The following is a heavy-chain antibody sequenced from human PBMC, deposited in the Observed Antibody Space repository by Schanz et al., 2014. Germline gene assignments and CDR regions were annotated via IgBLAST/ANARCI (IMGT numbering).Heavy chain of an antibody. CDR1: GATFNSYA. CDR2: IIPPLRQT. D-gene: IGHD4-17*01. J-gene: IGHJ4*02. Sequence: QVRLVQSGAEVKKPGSSVKVSCKSSGATFNSYAFGWVRQAPGQGFEWVGSIIPPLRQTRYAQKFEERVIIXXXPSTTTVYMDLASLTXDDTAVYFCARIIDGDYLYWGQGTLVTVSS. V-gene: IGHV1-69*04. CDR3: ARIIDGDYLY.